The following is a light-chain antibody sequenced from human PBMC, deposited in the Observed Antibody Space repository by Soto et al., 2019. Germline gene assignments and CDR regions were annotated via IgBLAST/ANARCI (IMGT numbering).Light chain of an antibody. CDR2: EVT. CDR1: SSDVGAYNY. V-gene: IGLV2-14*01. J-gene: IGLJ1*01. CDR3: QSYDSTLSARYV. Sequence: QSALTQPAPVSASPGQSITISCTGTSSDVGAYNYVSWYQQHPGKAPKLIIYEVTKRPSGVSNRFSGSKSGNTASLTISGLQAEDEGDYYCQSYDSTLSARYVFGTGTKLTVL.